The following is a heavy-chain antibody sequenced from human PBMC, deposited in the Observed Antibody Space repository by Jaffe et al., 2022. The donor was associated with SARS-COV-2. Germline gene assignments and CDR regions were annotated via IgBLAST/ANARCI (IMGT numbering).Heavy chain of an antibody. CDR1: GYSFTSYW. CDR3: ARKIAVPGRGKYYFDY. D-gene: IGHD6-19*01. J-gene: IGHJ4*02. Sequence: EVQLVQSGAEVKKPGESLRISCMGSGYSFTSYWIGWVRQMPGKGLEWIGIIYSGDSDTRYSPSFQGQVTISVDKSISTAYLQWRSLKASDTAIYYCARKIAVPGRGKYYFDYWGQGTLVTVSS. CDR2: IYSGDSDT. V-gene: IGHV5-51*01.